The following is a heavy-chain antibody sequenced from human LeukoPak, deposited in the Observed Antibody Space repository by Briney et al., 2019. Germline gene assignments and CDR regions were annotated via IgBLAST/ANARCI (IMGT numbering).Heavy chain of an antibody. V-gene: IGHV3-23*01. D-gene: IGHD6-19*01. J-gene: IGHJ4*02. CDR2: SGSGGST. Sequence: GGSLRLSCAASGFTFSSYWMHWVRHAPGKGLEWVSTSGSGGSTFYADSVKGRFTISRDNSKNTLFLQMNSLRAEDTAVYYCAKGGSGWYPAFDYWGQGTLVTVSS. CDR1: GFTFSSYW. CDR3: AKGGSGWYPAFDY.